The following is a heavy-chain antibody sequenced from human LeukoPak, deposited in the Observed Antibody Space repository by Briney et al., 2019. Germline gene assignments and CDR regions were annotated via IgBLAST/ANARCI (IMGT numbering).Heavy chain of an antibody. V-gene: IGHV4-31*03. CDR2: IYYSGST. CDR3: ARGGGGNALDY. Sequence: SETLSLTCTVSGDSIGSGGYYWSWIRQHPGKGLEQIGYIYYSGSTYYSPSLRSRVTISVDTSQNQFSLKLRCVTAADTAVYYCARGGGGNALDYWGQGTLVTVSS. D-gene: IGHD4-23*01. J-gene: IGHJ4*02. CDR1: GDSIGSGGYY.